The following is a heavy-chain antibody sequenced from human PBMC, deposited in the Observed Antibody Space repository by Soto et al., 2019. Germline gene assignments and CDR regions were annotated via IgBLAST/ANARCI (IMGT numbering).Heavy chain of an antibody. CDR3: ASSFGDYDYWFDP. Sequence: SVKVSCKASGGTFSSYAISWVRQAPGQGLEWMGGIIPIFGTANYAQKFQGRVTITADESTSTAYMELSSLRSEDTAVYYCASSFGDYDYWFDPWGQGNLVTVSS. V-gene: IGHV1-69*13. J-gene: IGHJ5*02. D-gene: IGHD4-17*01. CDR2: IIPIFGTA. CDR1: GGTFSSYA.